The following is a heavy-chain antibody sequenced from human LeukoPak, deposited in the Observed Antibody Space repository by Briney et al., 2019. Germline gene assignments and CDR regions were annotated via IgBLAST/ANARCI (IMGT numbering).Heavy chain of an antibody. Sequence: GGSLRLSCAASGFTVSSNYMSWVRQAPGKGLEWVSVIYSGGSTYYADSVKGRFTISRDNSKNTLYLQMNSLRAEDTAVYYCARDISTPPFDIWGQGTMVTVSS. V-gene: IGHV3-53*01. J-gene: IGHJ3*02. CDR2: IYSGGST. D-gene: IGHD2-2*01. CDR1: GFTVSSNY. CDR3: ARDISTPPFDI.